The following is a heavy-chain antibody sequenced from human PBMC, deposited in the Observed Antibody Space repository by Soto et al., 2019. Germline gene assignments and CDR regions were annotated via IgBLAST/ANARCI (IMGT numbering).Heavy chain of an antibody. Sequence: LSLTCAASGFTFSSYAMSWVRQAPGKGLEWVSAISGSGGSTYYADSVKGRFTISRDNSKNTLYLQMNSLRAEDTAVYYCAKDYDDYLYYFDYWGQGTLVTVSS. V-gene: IGHV3-23*01. CDR2: ISGSGGST. CDR1: GFTFSSYA. D-gene: IGHD4-17*01. J-gene: IGHJ4*02. CDR3: AKDYDDYLYYFDY.